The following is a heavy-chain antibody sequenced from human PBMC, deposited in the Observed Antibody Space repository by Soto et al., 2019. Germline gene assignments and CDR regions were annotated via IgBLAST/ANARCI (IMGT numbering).Heavy chain of an antibody. Sequence: PSPILSLAWTGAGGCLSGCSYYWTWIRQPGGKHMEWIGYIYDSGATKYTPSLKSRVTISQDTSKNQFSLKMNSVTSSDTAVYYCARAWEPYWFDSWGQG. D-gene: IGHD1-26*01. CDR1: GGCLSGCSYY. J-gene: IGHJ5*01. CDR3: ARAWEPYWFDS. V-gene: IGHV4-61*01. CDR2: IYDSGAT.